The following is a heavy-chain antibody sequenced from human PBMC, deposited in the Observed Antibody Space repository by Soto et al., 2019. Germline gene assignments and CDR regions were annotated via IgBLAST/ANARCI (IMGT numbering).Heavy chain of an antibody. CDR3: AREEYYYGNGAFFDY. V-gene: IGHV1-69*08. Sequence: QVQLVQSGAEVKKPGSSVKVSCKASGGTFSSYTISWERQSPGQGLEWMGSIFPILGISNYSQKSQGRGTITADKSTSTAYMELSSLRSEDTAVYYCAREEYYYGNGAFFDYWGQGTLVTVSS. CDR2: IFPILGIS. D-gene: IGHD3-10*01. J-gene: IGHJ4*02. CDR1: GGTFSSYT.